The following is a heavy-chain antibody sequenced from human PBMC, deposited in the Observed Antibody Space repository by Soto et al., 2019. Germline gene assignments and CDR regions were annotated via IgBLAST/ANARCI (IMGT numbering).Heavy chain of an antibody. CDR1: GFTFDDYA. Sequence: SLRLSCAASGFTFDDYAMHWVRQAPGKGLEWVSGISWNSGSIGYADSVKGRFTISRDNAKNSLYLQMNSLRAEDTALYYCAKDISGSGYYYYYYGMDVWGQGTTVTVSS. CDR2: ISWNSGSI. D-gene: IGHD3-10*01. V-gene: IGHV3-9*01. J-gene: IGHJ6*02. CDR3: AKDISGSGYYYYYYGMDV.